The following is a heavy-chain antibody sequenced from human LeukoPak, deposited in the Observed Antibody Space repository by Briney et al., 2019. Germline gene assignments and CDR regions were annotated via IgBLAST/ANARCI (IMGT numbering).Heavy chain of an antibody. CDR2: ISAYNGNT. CDR1: GYTFTSYG. V-gene: IGHV1-18*01. Sequence: ASVKVSCTASGYTFTSYGISWVRQAPGQGLEWMGWISAYNGNTNYAQKLQGRVTMTTDTSTSTAYMELRSLRSDDTAVYYCARGDYYDSSGVIDPWGQGTLVTVSS. D-gene: IGHD3-22*01. CDR3: ARGDYYDSSGVIDP. J-gene: IGHJ5*02.